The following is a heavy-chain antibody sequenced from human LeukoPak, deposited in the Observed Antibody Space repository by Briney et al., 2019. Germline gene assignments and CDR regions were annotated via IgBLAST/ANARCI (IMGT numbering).Heavy chain of an antibody. Sequence: GGSLRLSCAASGFTFDDYAMHWVRQAPGKGLEWVSGISWNSGSIGYADSVKGRFTISGDNAKNSLYLQMNSLRAEDTALYYCAKDPVAGSNWGQGTLVTVSS. CDR2: ISWNSGSI. D-gene: IGHD6-13*01. J-gene: IGHJ4*02. V-gene: IGHV3-9*01. CDR3: AKDPVAGSN. CDR1: GFTFDDYA.